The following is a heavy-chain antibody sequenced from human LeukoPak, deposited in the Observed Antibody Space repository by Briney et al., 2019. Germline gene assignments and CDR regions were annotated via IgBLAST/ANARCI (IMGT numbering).Heavy chain of an antibody. D-gene: IGHD2-2*01. Sequence: GGSLRLSCAASRFSFSSYSMNWVRQAPGKGLEWVAVISYDGSNKYYADSVKGRFTISRDNSKNTLYLQMNSLRAEDTAVYYCARGGCSSTSCFIAAWGQGTLVTVSS. CDR1: RFSFSSYS. CDR2: ISYDGSNK. V-gene: IGHV3-30*03. J-gene: IGHJ5*02. CDR3: ARGGCSSTSCFIAA.